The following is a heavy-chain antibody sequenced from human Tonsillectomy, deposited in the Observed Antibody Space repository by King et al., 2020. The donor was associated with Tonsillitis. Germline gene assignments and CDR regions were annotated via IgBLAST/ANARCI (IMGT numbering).Heavy chain of an antibody. V-gene: IGHV3-23*04. CDR3: AKITDFDFRLDP. D-gene: IGHD3/OR15-3a*01. Sequence: VQLVESGGGLVQPGGSLRLSCAASGFTFSTYAMSWVRQAPGKGLEWVSSISASGDSTYSADSVKGRFTISRDNSKNTLFLQVNNLRAEDTAVYYCAKITDFDFRLDPWGQGTLVTVSS. CDR2: ISASGDST. J-gene: IGHJ5*02. CDR1: GFTFSTYA.